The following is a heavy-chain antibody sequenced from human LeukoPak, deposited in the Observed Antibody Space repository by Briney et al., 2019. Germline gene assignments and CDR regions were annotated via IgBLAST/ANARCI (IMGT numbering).Heavy chain of an antibody. D-gene: IGHD3-22*01. CDR1: GGSISSYY. CDR3: ARYYYDSSGYDY. Sequence: NTSETLSLTCTVSGGSISSYYWSWIRQPAGKGLEWIGRIYASGSTNYNPSLKSRVTMSVDTSKNQFSLKLSSVTAADTAVYYCARYYYDSSGYDYWGQGTLVTVSS. CDR2: IYASGST. V-gene: IGHV4-4*07. J-gene: IGHJ4*02.